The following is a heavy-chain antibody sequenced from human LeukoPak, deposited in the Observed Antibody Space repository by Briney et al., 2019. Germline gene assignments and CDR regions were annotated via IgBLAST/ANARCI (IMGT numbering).Heavy chain of an antibody. CDR1: GYSISSGYY. V-gene: IGHV4-38-2*02. D-gene: IGHD2-15*01. Sequence: PSETLSLPCSVSGYSISSGYYWGWIWQPPGQGLRWISTIYHSGSTFYNPSLQSRVTISIDTSNNQFSLGLSSVTAADTAVYYCARAYCSGASCRDAFDIWGQGTMVTVSS. CDR2: IYHSGST. J-gene: IGHJ3*02. CDR3: ARAYCSGASCRDAFDI.